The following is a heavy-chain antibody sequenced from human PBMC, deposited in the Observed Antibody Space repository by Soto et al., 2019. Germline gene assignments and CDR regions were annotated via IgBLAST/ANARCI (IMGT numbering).Heavy chain of an antibody. V-gene: IGHV2-5*02. D-gene: IGHD3-16*01. CDR1: GFSLSTRDVG. CDR3: APCRGGEASF. Sequence: QITLNESGPTLVKPTQTLTLTCTFSGFSLSTRDVGVGWIRQPPGEALERLGVVYWDDSKSYSPYLESRLTITKDPSKNPVILRMTKIDPVATATYSCAPCRGGEASFWSQGTLFTVTS. CDR2: VYWDDSK. J-gene: IGHJ4*02.